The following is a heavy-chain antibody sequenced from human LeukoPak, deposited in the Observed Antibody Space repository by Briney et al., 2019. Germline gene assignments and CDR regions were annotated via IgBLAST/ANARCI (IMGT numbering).Heavy chain of an antibody. CDR1: GGSFCGYY. D-gene: IGHD6-19*01. CDR2: INHSGST. J-gene: IGHJ4*02. CDR3: ARGKWSSGWYFDY. Sequence: PSETLSLTCAVYGGSFCGYYWSWIRQPPGKGLEWIGEINHSGSTNYNPSLKSRVTISVDTSKNQFSLKLSAVTAADTAVYYCARGKWSSGWYFDYWGQGTLVTVSS. V-gene: IGHV4-34*01.